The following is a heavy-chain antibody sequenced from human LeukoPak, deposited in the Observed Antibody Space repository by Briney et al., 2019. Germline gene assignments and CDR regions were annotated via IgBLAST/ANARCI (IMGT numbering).Heavy chain of an antibody. Sequence: AGGPLRLSRAASGFTLSSYAVHWARQPPGKGLEWVAVISYDGRNKYYADSVKGRFTISRDNSKNTLYLQMNSLRAEDTAVYYCARGVSYDYWGQGTLVTVSS. CDR1: GFTLSSYA. CDR3: ARGVSYDY. J-gene: IGHJ4*02. D-gene: IGHD3-10*01. CDR2: ISYDGRNK. V-gene: IGHV3-30*04.